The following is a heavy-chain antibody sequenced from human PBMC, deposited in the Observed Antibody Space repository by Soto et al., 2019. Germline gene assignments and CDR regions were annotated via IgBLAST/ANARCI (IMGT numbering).Heavy chain of an antibody. CDR3: ARVCRTSGTFDY. CDR1: GGTFSSYA. CDR2: IIPIFGTA. J-gene: IGHJ4*01. V-gene: IGHV1-69*01. D-gene: IGHD6-19*01. Sequence: QVQLVQSGAEVKKPGASVKVSCKASGGTFSSYAISWVRQSPVQGLEWMGWIIPIFGTANYAQKFQGRVTITADESTSPAYMELSSLRSEDTAVYYCARVCRTSGTFDYWGHGNLVNVSS.